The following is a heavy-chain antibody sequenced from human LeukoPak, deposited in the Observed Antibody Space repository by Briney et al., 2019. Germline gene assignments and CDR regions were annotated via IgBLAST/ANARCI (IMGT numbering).Heavy chain of an antibody. CDR3: AGLNWLLDPAAEYFQF. V-gene: IGHV4-4*02. D-gene: IGHD3/OR15-3a*01. Sequence: SETLSLTCAVSGGSIISTNWWSWVRQPPGKGLEWIGEIYHSGSTNYSLSLKSRLTISADKSKNQFSLNLSSVTAADTAVYHCAGLNWLLDPAAEYFQFWGQGTLVTVSS. CDR1: GGSIISTNW. CDR2: IYHSGST. J-gene: IGHJ1*01.